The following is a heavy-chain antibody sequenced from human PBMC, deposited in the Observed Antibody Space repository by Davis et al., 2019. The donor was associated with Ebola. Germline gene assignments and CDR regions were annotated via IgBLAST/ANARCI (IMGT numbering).Heavy chain of an antibody. CDR2: ISSSSSYI. CDR1: GFTFSSYS. Sequence: AGSLTLSCAASGFTFSSYSMTWVPQAPGKGLEWVSSISSSSSYIYYAVSVKGRFTISRDNAKNSLYLQMNSLRAEDTAVYYCARVDYGDYYGMDVWGQGTTVTVSS. CDR3: ARVDYGDYYGMDV. V-gene: IGHV3-21*01. J-gene: IGHJ6*02. D-gene: IGHD4-17*01.